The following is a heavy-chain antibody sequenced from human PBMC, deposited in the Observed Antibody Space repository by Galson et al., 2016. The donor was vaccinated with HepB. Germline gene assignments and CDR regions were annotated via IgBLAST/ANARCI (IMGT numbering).Heavy chain of an antibody. J-gene: IGHJ4*02. CDR3: ARDLYTTARDY. CDR2: IKEDGTVE. D-gene: IGHD2/OR15-2a*01. Sequence: SLRLSCAASGFTFSRNWMSWIRQAPGKGLERVANIKEDGTVENYVDSVKGRFTISRDNAKSSFYLQMNNLRAEDTGVYYCARDLYTTARDYWGQGTLVTVSS. CDR1: GFTFSRNW. V-gene: IGHV3-7*01.